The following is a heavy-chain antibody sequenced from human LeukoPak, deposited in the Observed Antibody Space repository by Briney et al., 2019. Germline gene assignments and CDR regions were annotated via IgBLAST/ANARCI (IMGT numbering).Heavy chain of an antibody. CDR1: SGSIRNSNYF. CDR3: ARDSLGAGTVGATSGY. V-gene: IGHV4-39*02. D-gene: IGHD1-26*01. Sequence: SETLSLTCSVSSGSIRNSNYFWGWIRQPPGKGLEWIGSIFYSGSTDYNPSLKSRVTISVDTSKNQFSLKLSSVTAADTAVYYCARDSLGAGTVGATSGYWGQGTLVTVSS. CDR2: IFYSGST. J-gene: IGHJ4*02.